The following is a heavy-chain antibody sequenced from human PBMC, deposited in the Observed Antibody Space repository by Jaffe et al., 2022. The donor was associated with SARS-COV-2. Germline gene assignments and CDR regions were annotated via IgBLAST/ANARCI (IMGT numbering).Heavy chain of an antibody. V-gene: IGHV4-34*01. CDR3: ARVPMQVTGPVFTPDYYYYGMDV. Sequence: QVQLQQWGAGLLRPSETLSLTCAVYGGSVSGYVWTWIRQTPGKGLEWIGDINFSGSANYNPSLKSRVTISIDTSNNQLSLRLTSATAADTAVYYCARVPMQVTGPVFTPDYYYYGMDVWGQGTTVTVTS. CDR1: GGSVSGYV. D-gene: IGHD2-21*02. CDR2: INFSGSA. J-gene: IGHJ6*02.